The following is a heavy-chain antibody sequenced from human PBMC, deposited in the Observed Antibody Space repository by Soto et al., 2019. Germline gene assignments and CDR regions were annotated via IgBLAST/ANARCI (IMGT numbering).Heavy chain of an antibody. Sequence: QVQLQESGPGLVTPSETLSLTCTVSGGSISTYYWTWIRQSPEKGLEWLGNIYYSGSTNYSPSLNSRLTTSLDTSKNQFSLKLRPVTAVDTAVYYCARESRCVNGACGNVFDIWGRGTKVTVSS. V-gene: IGHV4-59*12. CDR1: GGSISTYY. CDR2: IYYSGST. D-gene: IGHD2-8*01. CDR3: ARESRCVNGACGNVFDI. J-gene: IGHJ3*02.